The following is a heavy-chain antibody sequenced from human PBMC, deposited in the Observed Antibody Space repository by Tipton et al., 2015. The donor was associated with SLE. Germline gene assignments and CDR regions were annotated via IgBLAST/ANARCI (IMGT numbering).Heavy chain of an antibody. V-gene: IGHV4-59*01. CDR3: ARSRGSSWYPSY. J-gene: IGHJ4*02. Sequence: TLSLTCTVSGGSISSYYWSWIRQPPGKGLEWIGYIYYSGSTNYNPSLKRRVTISVDTSKNQFSLKLSSVTAADTAVYYCARSRGSSWYPSYWGQGTRVTVSS. CDR2: IYYSGST. D-gene: IGHD6-13*01. CDR1: GGSISSYY.